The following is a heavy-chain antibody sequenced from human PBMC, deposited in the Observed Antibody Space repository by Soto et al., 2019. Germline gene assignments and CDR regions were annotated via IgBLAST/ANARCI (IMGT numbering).Heavy chain of an antibody. J-gene: IGHJ4*02. CDR2: INKDGSQK. CDR1: GFTLSNYW. D-gene: IGHD7-27*01. V-gene: IGHV3-7*03. CDR3: VRELGLAY. Sequence: GGSLRLSCAASGFTLSNYWMTWVRQAPGKGLEWVANINKDGSQKNYVDSVKGRFTIARDNGQNSLSLQMNSLRVEDTAVYYCVRELGLAYWGQGALVTV.